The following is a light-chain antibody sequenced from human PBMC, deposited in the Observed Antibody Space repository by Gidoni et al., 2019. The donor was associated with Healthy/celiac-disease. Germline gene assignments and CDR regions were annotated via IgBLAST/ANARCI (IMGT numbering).Light chain of an antibody. CDR3: QQSSGT. J-gene: IGKJ4*01. V-gene: IGKV1-39*01. Sequence: DIPMTQSPSSLSASVGDRVTITCRASQSIISYLNWYQQKPGKAPKLRIYAASSLQSGVPPRFSGRGYGTDVTRSISSLQPEDFATYYCQQSSGTFGGGTKVEIK. CDR2: AAS. CDR1: QSIISY.